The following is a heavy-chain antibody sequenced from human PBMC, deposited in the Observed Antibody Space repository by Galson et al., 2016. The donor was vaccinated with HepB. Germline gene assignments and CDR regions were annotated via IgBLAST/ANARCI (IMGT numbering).Heavy chain of an antibody. V-gene: IGHV3-48*02. CDR3: AREIPSRGKSDY. D-gene: IGHD3-10*01. CDR2: IGTSSSTI. Sequence: SLRLSCAASGFTFSTYSMDWVRQAPGKGLEWISYIGTSSSTIYYADSVKGRFTISRDDATNSLYLQMNSLRDEDTAVYYCAREIPSRGKSDYWGQGTLVTVSS. J-gene: IGHJ4*02. CDR1: GFTFSTYS.